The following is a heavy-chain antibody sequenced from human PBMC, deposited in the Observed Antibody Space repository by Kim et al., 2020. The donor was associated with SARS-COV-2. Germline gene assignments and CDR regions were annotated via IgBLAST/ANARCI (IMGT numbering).Heavy chain of an antibody. J-gene: IGHJ5*02. CDR3: ARLLWFGESWFDP. V-gene: IGHV4-4*02. D-gene: IGHD3-10*01. Sequence: NYTPAPNSRVTISVDKSKNQFSRKLSSVTAADTAVYYCARLLWFGESWFDPWGQGTRVTVSS.